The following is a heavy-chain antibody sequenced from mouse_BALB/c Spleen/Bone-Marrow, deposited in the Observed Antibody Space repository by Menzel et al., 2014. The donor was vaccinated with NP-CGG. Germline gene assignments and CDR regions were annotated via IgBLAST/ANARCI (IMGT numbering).Heavy chain of an antibody. J-gene: IGHJ4*01. V-gene: IGHV1-54*03. CDR3: ARRDDAMDY. D-gene: IGHD3-3*01. CDR2: INPGSGGA. Sequence: QVQLQQSGAELVRPGTSVKVSCKASGYAFTNYLIEWVKQRPEQGLEWIGVINPGSGGANYNEKFKGKATLTADKSSSTAYMQLSSLTSDDSAVYFCARRDDAMDYWGQGTSVTVSS. CDR1: GYAFTNYL.